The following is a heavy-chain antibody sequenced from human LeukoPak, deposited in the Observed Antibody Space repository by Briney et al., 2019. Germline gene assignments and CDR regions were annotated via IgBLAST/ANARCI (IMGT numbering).Heavy chain of an antibody. CDR1: GYTFTGCY. CDR3: ARSRIGSQFDF. V-gene: IGHV1-2*02. J-gene: IGHJ4*02. CDR2: INPNSGGT. Sequence: ASVKVSCKASGYTFTGCYMHWVRQAPGQGLEWMGWINPNSGGTNFAQKFQGRVTMTRDTSISTAYMDLSRLRSDDTAVYYCARSRIGSQFDFWGQGTLVIVSS. D-gene: IGHD1-26*01.